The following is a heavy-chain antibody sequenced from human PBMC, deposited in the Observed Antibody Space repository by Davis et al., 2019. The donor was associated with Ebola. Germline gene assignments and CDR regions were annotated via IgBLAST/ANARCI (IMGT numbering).Heavy chain of an antibody. V-gene: IGHV4-39*01. Sequence: MPSETLSLTCTVSGGSISSSSYYWGWIRQPPGKGLEWIGSIYYSGSTYYNPSLKSRVTISVDTSKNQFSLKLSSVTAADTAVYYCARLQHLFDWYSSGWYWFDPWGQGTLVTVSS. CDR2: IYYSGST. D-gene: IGHD6-19*01. CDR3: ARLQHLFDWYSSGWYWFDP. CDR1: GGSISSSSYY. J-gene: IGHJ5*02.